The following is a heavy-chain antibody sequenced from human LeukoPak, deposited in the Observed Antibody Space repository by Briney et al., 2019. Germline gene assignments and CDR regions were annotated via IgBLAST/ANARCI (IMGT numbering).Heavy chain of an antibody. CDR2: ISSSGSTI. Sequence: GGSLRLSCAASGFTFSSYEMNWVRQDPGKGLEWLSFISSSGSTIYYADSVKGRFTISRDNSKNTLYLQMNSLRAEDTAVYYCARDRYYYDSSGPFDYWGQGTLVTVSS. J-gene: IGHJ4*02. D-gene: IGHD3-22*01. V-gene: IGHV3-48*03. CDR1: GFTFSSYE. CDR3: ARDRYYYDSSGPFDY.